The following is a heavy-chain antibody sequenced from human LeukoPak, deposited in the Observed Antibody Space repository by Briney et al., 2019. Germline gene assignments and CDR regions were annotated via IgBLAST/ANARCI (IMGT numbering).Heavy chain of an antibody. J-gene: IGHJ4*02. CDR1: GFTFSSYS. CDR3: ARPRDYYDSSGYYRYYFDY. V-gene: IGHV3-21*01. Sequence: PGGSLRLSCAASGFTFSSYSMSWVRQAPGKGLEWVSSISSSSSYIYYADSVKGRFTISRDNAKNSLYLQMNSLRAEDTAVYYCARPRDYYDSSGYYRYYFDYWGQGTLVTVSS. D-gene: IGHD3-22*01. CDR2: ISSSSSYI.